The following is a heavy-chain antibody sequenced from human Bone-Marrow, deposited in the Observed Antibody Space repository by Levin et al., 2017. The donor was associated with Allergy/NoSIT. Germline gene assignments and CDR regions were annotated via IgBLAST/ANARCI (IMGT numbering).Heavy chain of an antibody. V-gene: IGHV1-18*01. J-gene: IGHJ4*02. CDR3: ARRARSGAPAAYFDY. CDR1: GYTFTIYG. Sequence: GESLKISCKASGYTFTIYGIGWVRQAPGQGLEWMGWISADNHNTYYAQKVQGRVTMTTDTPTSTGYMELRSLRSDDTAVYYCARRARSGAPAAYFDYWGQGTLVTVSS. CDR2: ISADNHNT. D-gene: IGHD2-2*01.